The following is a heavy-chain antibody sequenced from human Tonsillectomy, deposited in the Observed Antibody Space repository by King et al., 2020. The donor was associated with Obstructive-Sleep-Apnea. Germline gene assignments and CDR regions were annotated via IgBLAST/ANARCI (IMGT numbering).Heavy chain of an antibody. CDR1: GFTFSSYS. CDR2: ISGSGVST. D-gene: IGHD6-13*01. J-gene: IGHJ4*02. Sequence: VQLVESGGGLVQPGGSLRLSCAASGFTFSSYSMSLVRQAPWKGLEWGSAISGSGVSTYYADSVKGRFTISRDNSKNTLYLQMNSLRAEDTAVYYCAKPSSWYYFDYWGQGTLVTVSS. V-gene: IGHV3-23*04. CDR3: AKPSSWYYFDY.